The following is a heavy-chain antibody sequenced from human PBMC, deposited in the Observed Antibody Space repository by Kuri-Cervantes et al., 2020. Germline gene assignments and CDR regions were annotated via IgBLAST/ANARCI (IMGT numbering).Heavy chain of an antibody. CDR3: ARELAGYSSSWLRSSRASDYYYYGMDV. Sequence: ASVKVSCKASGYTFTGYYMHWVRQAPGQGLEWMGIINPSGGSTSYAQKFQGRVTMTRDTSTSTVYMELSSLRSEDTAVYYCARELAGYSSSWLRSSRASDYYYYGMDVWGQGTAVTVSS. D-gene: IGHD6-13*01. V-gene: IGHV1-46*01. J-gene: IGHJ6*02. CDR1: GYTFTGYY. CDR2: INPSGGST.